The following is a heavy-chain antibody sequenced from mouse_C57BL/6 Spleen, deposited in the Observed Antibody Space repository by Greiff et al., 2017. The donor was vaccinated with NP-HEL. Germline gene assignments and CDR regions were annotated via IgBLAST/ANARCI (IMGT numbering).Heavy chain of an antibody. D-gene: IGHD3-2*02. CDR2: IDPSDSYT. Sequence: QVQLQQPGAELVMPGASVKLSCKASGYTITSYWMHWVKQRPGQGLEWIGEIDPSDSYTNYNQKFKGKSTLTVDKSSSTAYMQLSSLTSEDSAVYYCARPSTAQAKNYAMDYWGQGTSVTVSS. CDR1: GYTITSYW. J-gene: IGHJ4*01. CDR3: ARPSTAQAKNYAMDY. V-gene: IGHV1-69*01.